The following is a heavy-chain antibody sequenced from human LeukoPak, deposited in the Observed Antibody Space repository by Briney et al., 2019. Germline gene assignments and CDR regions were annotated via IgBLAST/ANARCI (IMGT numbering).Heavy chain of an antibody. Sequence: GGSLRLSCAGAGFTFSSYAMSWIRQAPGKGLEWFSYISTSGSTIYYADSVKGRFTISRDNAKNLLYLQMNSLRAEDTAVYYCARAPLSGYSSGSRGYWGQGTLVTVSS. V-gene: IGHV3-11*01. J-gene: IGHJ4*02. CDR3: ARAPLSGYSSGSRGY. CDR1: GFTFSSYA. D-gene: IGHD6-19*01. CDR2: ISTSGSTI.